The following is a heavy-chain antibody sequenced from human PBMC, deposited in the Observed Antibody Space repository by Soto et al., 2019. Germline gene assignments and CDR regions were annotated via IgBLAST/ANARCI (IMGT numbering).Heavy chain of an antibody. J-gene: IGHJ4*02. CDR3: ASRDPGTSVDY. D-gene: IGHD1-7*01. V-gene: IGHV4-4*02. CDR2: IYRTGST. Sequence: SETLSLTCAVSGGSFTSNNWWTWVRQPPGQGLEWIGEIYRTGSTNYNPSLKSRVTISLDKSENQSSLKVTSLTAADTAVYYCASRDPGTSVDYWGQGTLVTV. CDR1: GGSFTSNNW.